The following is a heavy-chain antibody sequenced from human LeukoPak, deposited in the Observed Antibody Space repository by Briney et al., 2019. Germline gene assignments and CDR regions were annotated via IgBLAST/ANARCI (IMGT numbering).Heavy chain of an antibody. Sequence: GASEKVSCKTSGYIFTDYYIHWGRQAPGQGLEWIGSIYPSGGTTNSSQKFKGRVTVTRDTSTSTVYMELRTLRSEDTAIYYCIREYKGDAFDYWGQGTLVTVSS. J-gene: IGHJ4*02. D-gene: IGHD1-14*01. V-gene: IGHV1-46*01. CDR3: IREYKGDAFDY. CDR1: GYIFTDYY. CDR2: IYPSGGTT.